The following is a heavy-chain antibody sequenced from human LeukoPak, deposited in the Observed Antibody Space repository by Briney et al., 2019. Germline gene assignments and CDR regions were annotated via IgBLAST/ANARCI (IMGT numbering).Heavy chain of an antibody. CDR1: GGSFSGYY. D-gene: IGHD6-19*01. CDR2: INHSGST. CDR3: ARGRLVDY. J-gene: IGHJ4*02. V-gene: IGHV4-34*01. Sequence: SETLSLTCAVYGGSFSGYYWGWLRQPPGKGLEWIGEINHSGSTNYNPSLKSRVTISVDTSKNQFSLKLSSVTAAGTAVYYCARGRLVDYCGQGTLVTVSS.